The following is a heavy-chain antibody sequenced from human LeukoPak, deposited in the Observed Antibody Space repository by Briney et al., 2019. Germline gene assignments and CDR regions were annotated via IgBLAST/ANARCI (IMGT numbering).Heavy chain of an antibody. CDR2: IYPGDSDP. CDR1: GYNFTSYW. Sequence: GESLKISCKGSGYNFTSYWIGWVRQMPGKGLEWMGPIYPGDSDPRYSPSFQGQVIISADKSISTAYLQWSSLKASDTAMYYCVRLRYTYGYGDYWGQGTLVTVSS. D-gene: IGHD5-18*01. CDR3: VRLRYTYGYGDY. V-gene: IGHV5-51*01. J-gene: IGHJ4*02.